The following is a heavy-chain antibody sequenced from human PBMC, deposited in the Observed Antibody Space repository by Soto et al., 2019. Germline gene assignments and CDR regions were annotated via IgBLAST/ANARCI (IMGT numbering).Heavy chain of an antibody. D-gene: IGHD6-13*01. J-gene: IGHJ6*02. CDR2: ISYDGSNK. V-gene: IGHV3-30*04. CDR1: GFSFSSYS. Sequence: PGGSLRLSCAASGFSFSSYSMHWVRQAPGKGLEWVAVISYDGSNKYYEDSVKGRFTITRDSSNNTVSLQMNSLRLEDTAVYYCARAPPRGIAAPGTWGSGMYXWGQGTTFTVS. CDR3: ARAPPRGIAAPGTWGSGMYX.